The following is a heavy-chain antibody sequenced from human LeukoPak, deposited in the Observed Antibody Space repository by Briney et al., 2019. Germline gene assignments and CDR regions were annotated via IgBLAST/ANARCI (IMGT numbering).Heavy chain of an antibody. CDR1: GFTFSSYE. J-gene: IGHJ4*02. D-gene: IGHD5-24*01. CDR3: AKDPSTLTIRDDY. Sequence: GGSLRLSCAAPGFTFSSYEMNWVRQAPGKRLEWVSTIHPSGTNTHYADSVKGRFTISRDNSKNKLFLLMSTLRADDTAIYYCAKDPSTLTIRDDYWGQGTLVTVSS. V-gene: IGHV3-23*01. CDR2: IHPSGTNT.